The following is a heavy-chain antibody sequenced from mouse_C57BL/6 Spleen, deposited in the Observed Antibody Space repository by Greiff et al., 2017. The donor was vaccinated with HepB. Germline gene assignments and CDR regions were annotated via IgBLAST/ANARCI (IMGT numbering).Heavy chain of an antibody. D-gene: IGHD1-1*01. V-gene: IGHV5-4*03. CDR3: ARAYGSS. Sequence: EVKLQESGGGLVKPGGSLKLSCAASGFTFSSYAMSWVRQTPEKRLEWVATISDGGSYTYYPDNVKGRFTISRDNAKNNLYLQMSHLKSEDTAMYYCARAYGSSWGQGTLVTVSA. J-gene: IGHJ3*01. CDR2: ISDGGSYT. CDR1: GFTFSSYA.